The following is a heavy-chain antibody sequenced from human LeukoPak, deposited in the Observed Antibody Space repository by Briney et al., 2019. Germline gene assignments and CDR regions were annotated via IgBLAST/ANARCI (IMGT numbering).Heavy chain of an antibody. J-gene: IGHJ5*02. CDR3: ARGARYCSSTSCFRRQWFDP. CDR2: INHSGST. D-gene: IGHD2-2*01. CDR1: GGSFSGYY. V-gene: IGHV4-34*01. Sequence: PSETLSLTCAVYGGSFSGYYWSWICQPPGKGLEWIGEINHSGSTNYNPSLKNRVTISVDTSKNQFSLKLSSVTAADTAVYYCARGARYCSSTSCFRRQWFDPWGQGTLVTVSS.